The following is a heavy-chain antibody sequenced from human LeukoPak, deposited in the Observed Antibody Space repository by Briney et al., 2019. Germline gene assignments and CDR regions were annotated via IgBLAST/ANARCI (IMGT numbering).Heavy chain of an antibody. V-gene: IGHV4-39*07. CDR3: ARGYCSGGSCYSYYYYNYMDV. CDR2: IYYSGST. D-gene: IGHD2-15*01. J-gene: IGHJ6*03. CDR1: GDSISSSSYY. Sequence: SETLSLTCTVSGDSISSSSYYWGWIRQPSGKGLEWIGSIYYSGSTYYNPSLKSRVTISVDTSKNQFSLKLSSVTAADTAVYYCARGYCSGGSCYSYYYYNYMDVWGKGTTVTVSS.